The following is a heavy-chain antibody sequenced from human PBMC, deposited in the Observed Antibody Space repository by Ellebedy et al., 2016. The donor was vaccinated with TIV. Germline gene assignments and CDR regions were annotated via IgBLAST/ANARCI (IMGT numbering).Heavy chain of an antibody. D-gene: IGHD3-10*01. CDR1: GFSFSTFW. J-gene: IGHJ5*02. CDR2: IKTDGSET. CDR3: ARWGVDSPPRFDP. V-gene: IGHV3-7*03. Sequence: LSLTCAAWGFSFSTFWMSWVRQAPGKGLEWVAHIKTDGSETYYVDSVKGRFTISRDNSKNTLYLQMNSLRAEDTAVYYCARWGVDSPPRFDPWGQGTLVTVSS.